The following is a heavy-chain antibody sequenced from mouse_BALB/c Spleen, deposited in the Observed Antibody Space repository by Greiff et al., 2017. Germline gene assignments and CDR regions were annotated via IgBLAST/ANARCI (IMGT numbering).Heavy chain of an antibody. J-gene: IGHJ4*01. D-gene: IGHD1-3*01. CDR1: GFTFSSFG. CDR3: ARLKGYYAMDY. CDR2: ISSGSSTI. Sequence: EVKLMESGGGLVQPGGSRKLSCAASGFTFSSFGMHWVRQAPEKGLEWVAYISSGSSTIYYADTVKGRFTISRDNPKNTLFLQMTSLRSEDTAMYYCARLKGYYAMDYWGQGTSVTVSS. V-gene: IGHV5-17*02.